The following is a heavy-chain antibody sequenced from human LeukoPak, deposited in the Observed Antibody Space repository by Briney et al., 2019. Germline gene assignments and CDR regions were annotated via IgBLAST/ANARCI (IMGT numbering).Heavy chain of an antibody. CDR3: AREVHYDSSGYYYHAFDI. D-gene: IGHD3-22*01. CDR1: GGSFSGYY. CDR2: INHSGST. Sequence: PSETLSLTCAVYGGSFSGYYWSWIRQPPGKGLEWIGEINHSGSTNYNPSLKSRVTISVDTSKNQFSLKLSSVTAADTAVYYCAREVHYDSSGYYYHAFDIWGQGTMVTVSS. J-gene: IGHJ3*02. V-gene: IGHV4-34*01.